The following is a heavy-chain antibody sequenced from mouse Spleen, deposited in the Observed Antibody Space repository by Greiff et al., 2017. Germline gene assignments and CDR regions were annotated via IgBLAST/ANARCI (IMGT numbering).Heavy chain of an antibody. CDR1: GYTFTSYW. CDR3: GFYYYGSSPSY. V-gene: IGHV1-50*01. CDR2: IDPSDSYT. D-gene: IGHD1-1*01. J-gene: IGHJ2*01. Sequence: QVQLQQPGAELVKPGASVKLSCKASGYTFTSYWMQWVKQRPGQGLEWIGEIDPSDSYTNYNQKFKGKATLTVDTSSSTAYMQLSSLTSEDSAVYYCGFYYYGSSPSYWGQGTTLTVSS.